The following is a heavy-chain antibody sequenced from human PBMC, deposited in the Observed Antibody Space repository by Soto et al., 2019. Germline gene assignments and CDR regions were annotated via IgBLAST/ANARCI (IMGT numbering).Heavy chain of an antibody. J-gene: IGHJ5*02. CDR3: ARSVVVPAAMKFRFDP. D-gene: IGHD2-2*01. Sequence: QVQLVQSGAEVKKPGSSVKVSCKASGGTFSSYAISWVRQAPGQGLEWMGGIIPIFGTANYAQKFQGRVTITADESTSTAYMELRSLRSEDTAVYYCARSVVVPAAMKFRFDPWGQGTLVTVSS. CDR1: GGTFSSYA. CDR2: IIPIFGTA. V-gene: IGHV1-69*01.